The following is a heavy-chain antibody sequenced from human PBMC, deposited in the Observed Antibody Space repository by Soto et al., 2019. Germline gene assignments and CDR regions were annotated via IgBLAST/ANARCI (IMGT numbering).Heavy chain of an antibody. J-gene: IGHJ6*01. Sequence: SETLSLTCTVSGGSISSSSCCCGWIHQPPGKGLEWIGSIYYSGSNYYNPSLKRLVTISVDTSKNQFSLQLSSVTAADTAVYFFAKEEDGVERAYPGLAVRGQGTTVPGFS. CDR3: AKEEDGVERAYPGLAV. D-gene: IGHD3-10*01. CDR1: GGSISSSSCC. CDR2: IYYSGSN. V-gene: IGHV4-39*07.